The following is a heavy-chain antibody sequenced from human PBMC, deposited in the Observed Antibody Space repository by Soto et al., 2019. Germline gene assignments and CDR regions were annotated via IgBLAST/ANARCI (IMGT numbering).Heavy chain of an antibody. J-gene: IGHJ6*02. CDR2: ISDSGRTI. Sequence: GGSLRLSCSASGFTFSSYEMNWVRQAPGKGLEWVSYISDSGRTIYYADSVKGRFTVSRDDARNSVYLQMDSLRAEDTAVYYCARDLLHYDFWSGYSAYFYYGMDVWGPGTTVTVYS. D-gene: IGHD3-3*01. CDR3: ARDLLHYDFWSGYSAYFYYGMDV. CDR1: GFTFSSYE. V-gene: IGHV3-48*03.